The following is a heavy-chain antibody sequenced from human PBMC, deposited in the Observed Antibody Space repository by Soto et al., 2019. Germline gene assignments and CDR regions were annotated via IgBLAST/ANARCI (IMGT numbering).Heavy chain of an antibody. J-gene: IGHJ4*02. CDR3: ARGPTDYYDNSANYFLDY. CDR1: GYTFITYG. D-gene: IGHD3-22*01. Sequence: QVQLVQSGAEVNKPGASVKVSCKASGYTFITYGVSWVRQVPGQGLDWLGWISTYNGNTRYAERLQGRVTMTTDTTTNTAYMELRNLRSDDTAVYYCARGPTDYYDNSANYFLDYWGQGTLVTVSS. V-gene: IGHV1-18*01. CDR2: ISTYNGNT.